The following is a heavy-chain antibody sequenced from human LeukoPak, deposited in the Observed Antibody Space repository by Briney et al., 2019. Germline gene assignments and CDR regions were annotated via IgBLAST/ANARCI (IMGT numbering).Heavy chain of an antibody. CDR3: ASSLYSGSPTKTFDY. V-gene: IGHV3-53*01. CDR2: IYSGGTT. CDR1: GFTAGNNY. J-gene: IGHJ4*02. Sequence: GGSLRLSCAASGFTAGNNYMTWVRQAPGKGLEWVSVIYSGGTTYYADSVKGRFTISRDSSRNTLYLQMNSLRAEDTAVYYYASSLYSGSPTKTFDYWGQGTLVTVSS. D-gene: IGHD3-10*01.